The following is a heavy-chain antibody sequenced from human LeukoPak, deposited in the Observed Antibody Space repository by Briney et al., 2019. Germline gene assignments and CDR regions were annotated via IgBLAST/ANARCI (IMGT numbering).Heavy chain of an antibody. CDR3: AKTHYYDTSGFPGGFDI. Sequence: PGGSLRLSCAASGFTFSSYAMSWVRQAPGKGLEWVSTISGSGESTYYADSVKGRFTISRDNSKNTLYVQMNSLRAEDTAVYYCAKTHYYDTSGFPGGFDIWGQGTMVTVSS. CDR1: GFTFSSYA. D-gene: IGHD3-22*01. V-gene: IGHV3-23*01. CDR2: ISGSGEST. J-gene: IGHJ3*02.